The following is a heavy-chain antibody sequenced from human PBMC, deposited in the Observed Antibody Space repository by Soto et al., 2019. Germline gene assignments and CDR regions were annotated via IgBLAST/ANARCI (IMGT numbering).Heavy chain of an antibody. Sequence: GASVKVSCKASGYTFNSYDINWVRQATGQGLEWMGWMNPNSGNTGYAQKFQGRVTMTRNTSISTAYMELSSLRSEDTAVYYCARGLYGYSSSWYGSSDYYYYMDVWGKGTTVTVSS. CDR1: GYTFNSYD. D-gene: IGHD6-13*01. CDR3: ARGLYGYSSSWYGSSDYYYYMDV. CDR2: MNPNSGNT. J-gene: IGHJ6*03. V-gene: IGHV1-8*01.